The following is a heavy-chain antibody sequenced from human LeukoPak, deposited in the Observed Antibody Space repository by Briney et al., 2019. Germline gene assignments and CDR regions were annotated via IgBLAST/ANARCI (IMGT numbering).Heavy chain of an antibody. J-gene: IGHJ4*02. CDR2: INPNSGGT. CDR3: ARDPGDYGGNRFDY. CDR1: GDTFSRYG. D-gene: IGHD4-23*01. Sequence: ASVKASCKASGDTFSRYGISWVRQAPGQGLEWMGWINPNSGGTNYAQKFQGRVTMTRDTSISTAYMELSRLRSDDTAVYYCARDPGDYGGNRFDYWGQGTLVTVSS. V-gene: IGHV1-2*02.